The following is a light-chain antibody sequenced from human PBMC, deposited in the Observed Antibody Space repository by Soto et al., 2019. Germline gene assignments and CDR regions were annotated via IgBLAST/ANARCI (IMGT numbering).Light chain of an antibody. CDR2: LEGSGSY. CDR1: SGHSSYI. J-gene: IGLJ3*02. CDR3: ETWDSNTRG. V-gene: IGLV4-60*02. Sequence: QSVLTQSSSASASLGSSVKLTCTLSSGHSSYIIAWHQQQPGKAPRYLMKLEGSGSYNKGSGVPDRFSGSSSGADRYLTISNFQFEDEADYYCETWDSNTRGFGGGTKLTVL.